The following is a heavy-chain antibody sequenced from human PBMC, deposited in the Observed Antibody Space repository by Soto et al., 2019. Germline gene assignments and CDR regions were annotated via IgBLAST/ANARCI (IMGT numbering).Heavy chain of an antibody. CDR1: GFTFSSYG. J-gene: IGHJ6*02. CDR3: ARDAHVDIVAYGMDV. V-gene: IGHV3-33*01. D-gene: IGHD5-12*01. Sequence: GGSLRLSCAASGFTFSSYGMHWVRQAPGKGLEWVAVIWYDGSNKYYADSVKGRFTISRDNSKNTLYLQMNSLRAEDTAVYYCARDAHVDIVAYGMDVWGQGTTVTVSS. CDR2: IWYDGSNK.